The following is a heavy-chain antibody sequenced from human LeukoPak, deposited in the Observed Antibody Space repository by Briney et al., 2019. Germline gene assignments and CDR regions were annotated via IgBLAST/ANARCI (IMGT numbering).Heavy chain of an antibody. CDR1: GGTFSSYA. CDR3: ARGGLRYDFWSGYCFDI. V-gene: IGHV1-69*04. J-gene: IGHJ3*02. D-gene: IGHD3-3*01. CDR2: IIPILGIA. Sequence: GASVKVSCKASGGTFSSYAISWVRQAPGQGLEWMGRIIPILGIANYAQKFQGRVTITADESTSTAYMELSSLRSEDTAVYYCARGGLRYDFWSGYCFDIWGQGTMVTVSS.